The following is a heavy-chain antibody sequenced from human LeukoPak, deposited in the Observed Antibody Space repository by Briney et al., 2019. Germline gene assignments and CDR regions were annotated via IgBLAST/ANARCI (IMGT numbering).Heavy chain of an antibody. D-gene: IGHD3-9*01. J-gene: IGHJ4*02. CDR1: GYTFTSYG. CDR2: ITPSNGNT. V-gene: IGHV1-18*01. CDR3: ARDGYYDILTGTDF. Sequence: ASVKVSCKASGYTFTSYGISWVRQAPGQGLGWIGWITPSNGNTHYAQNFQGRVTVTTDTSTSTVYMELGSLRSDDTAVYYCARDGYYDILTGTDFWGQGTLVTVSS.